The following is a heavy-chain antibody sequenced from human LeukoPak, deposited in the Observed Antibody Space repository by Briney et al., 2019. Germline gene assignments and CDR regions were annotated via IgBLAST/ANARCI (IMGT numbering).Heavy chain of an antibody. CDR3: ARLPKYSRPLDY. Sequence: ASVKVSCKASGYTFTSYDINWVRQAPGQGLEWMGWMNPNSGNTGYAQKFQGRVTMSGDTSISTAYMELSSLRSEDTAVYYCARLPKYSRPLDYWGQGTLVTVSS. J-gene: IGHJ4*02. V-gene: IGHV1-8*01. CDR1: GYTFTSYD. D-gene: IGHD6-6*01. CDR2: MNPNSGNT.